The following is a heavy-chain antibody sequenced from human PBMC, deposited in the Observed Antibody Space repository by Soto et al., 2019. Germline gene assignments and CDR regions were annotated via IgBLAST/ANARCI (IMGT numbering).Heavy chain of an antibody. CDR2: IYYSGST. CDR1: GGSVSSGSYY. J-gene: IGHJ6*02. CDR3: AREGSYGYGMDV. Sequence: SETLSLTCTVSGGSVSSGSYYWSWIRQPPGKGLEWIGYIYYSGSTNYNPSLKSRVTISVDTSKNQFSLKLSSVTAADTAVYYCAREGSYGYGMDVWGQGTTVTVSS. V-gene: IGHV4-61*01. D-gene: IGHD5-18*01.